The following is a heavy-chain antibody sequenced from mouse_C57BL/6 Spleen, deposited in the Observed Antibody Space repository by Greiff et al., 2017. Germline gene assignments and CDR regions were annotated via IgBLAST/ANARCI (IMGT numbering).Heavy chain of an antibody. V-gene: IGHV1-55*01. CDR1: GYTFTSYW. Sequence: VQLQQPGAELAKPGASVKMSCKASGYTFTSYWITWVKQRPGQGLEWIGDIYPGSGSTNYNEKFKSKATLTVDTSSSTAYMQLSSLTSEDSAVYYCARYDYDDAMDYWGQGTSVTVSS. CDR2: IYPGSGST. CDR3: ARYDYDDAMDY. D-gene: IGHD2-4*01. J-gene: IGHJ4*01.